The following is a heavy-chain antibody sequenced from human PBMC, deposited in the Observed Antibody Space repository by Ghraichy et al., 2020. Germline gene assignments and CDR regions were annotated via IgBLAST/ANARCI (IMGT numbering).Heavy chain of an antibody. J-gene: IGHJ4*02. CDR1: GFSLTSRGMR. CDR3: GRIRDHDYVDY. Sequence: SGPTLVKPTQALALTCTFSGFSLTSRGMRVTWFRRPPGKALEWLARIDWDDYKFYSTSLRTRLTISKDTSNNQVVLTMTNMDPVDTAMYYCGRIRDHDYVDYWGQGTLVTVSS. CDR2: IDWDDYK. V-gene: IGHV2-70*04.